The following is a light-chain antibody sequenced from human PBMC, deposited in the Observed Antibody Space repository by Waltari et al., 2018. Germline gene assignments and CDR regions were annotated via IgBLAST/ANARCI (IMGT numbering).Light chain of an antibody. CDR3: QSYDSSLSGWV. CDR1: SSNIGAGYD. Sequence: QSVLTQPPSVSGAPGQRVTISCTGSSSNIGAGYDVPWYQQLPGTAPKLLIYANSNRPSGGPDRFSGSKSGTSASVAITGLQAEDEADYYGQSYDSSLSGWVFGGGTKLTVL. V-gene: IGLV1-40*01. J-gene: IGLJ3*02. CDR2: ANS.